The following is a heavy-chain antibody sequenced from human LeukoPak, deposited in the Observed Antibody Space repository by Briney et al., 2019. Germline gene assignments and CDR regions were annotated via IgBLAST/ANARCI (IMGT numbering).Heavy chain of an antibody. V-gene: IGHV3-48*03. CDR2: ISSSGSTI. CDR1: GFTFSSYE. J-gene: IGHJ6*04. CDR3: AELGITMIGGV. Sequence: SGGSLRLSCAASGFTFSSYEMNWVRQAPGKGLEWVSYISSSGSTIYYADSAKGRFTISRDNAKNSLYPQMNSLRAEDTAVYYCAELGITMIGGVWGKGTTVTISS. D-gene: IGHD3-10*02.